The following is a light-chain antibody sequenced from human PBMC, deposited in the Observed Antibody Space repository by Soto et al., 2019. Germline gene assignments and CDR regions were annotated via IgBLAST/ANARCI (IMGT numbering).Light chain of an antibody. CDR1: QSVLYSSNNKNY. J-gene: IGKJ1*01. CDR3: QQYYIHSGWT. V-gene: IGKV4-1*01. Sequence: DIVMTQSPDSLAVSLGERATINCKSSQSVLYSSNNKNYLAWYQQKPGQPPKLLIYWASTRESGVPDRFSGSGSGTDFTLTISSLQAEDVAVYYCQQYYIHSGWTFGQGTKVEIK. CDR2: WAS.